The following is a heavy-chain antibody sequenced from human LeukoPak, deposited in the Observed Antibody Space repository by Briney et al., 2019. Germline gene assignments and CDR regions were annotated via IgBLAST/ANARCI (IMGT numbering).Heavy chain of an antibody. V-gene: IGHV3-74*01. CDR2: IDGDGSTT. J-gene: IGHJ6*02. CDR1: GFASSRHW. D-gene: IGHD2-8*01. Sequence: GGSLRLSCAASGFASSRHWMFWARQAPGKGLVWVSRIDGDGSTTNYADSVKGRFTISRDNAKNTLYLQMNSLRGEDTAIYYCARSGVPNGMDVWGQGTTVTVSS. CDR3: ARSGVPNGMDV.